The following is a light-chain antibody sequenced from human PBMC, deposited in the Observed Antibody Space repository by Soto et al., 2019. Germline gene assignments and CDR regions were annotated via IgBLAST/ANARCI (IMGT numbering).Light chain of an antibody. CDR1: QGIRSW. Sequence: DIQMTQSPSSVSASVGDRVTITCRASQGIRSWLAWYQQKPGKAPKLLIDLASSLQSGVPSRFSGSGSGTDFTLTISSLQPEDFATYYCQQANSFPPTFGQGTRLEMK. CDR2: LAS. CDR3: QQANSFPPT. V-gene: IGKV1-12*01. J-gene: IGKJ5*01.